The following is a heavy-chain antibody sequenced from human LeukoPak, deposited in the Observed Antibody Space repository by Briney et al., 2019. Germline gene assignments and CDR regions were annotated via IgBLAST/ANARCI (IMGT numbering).Heavy chain of an antibody. Sequence: GGSLRLSCAASGFTFNKYWLTWVRQAPGKGLEWVANINQDDSQIYYLESVEGRFTITRDNAKNSLYLQMNSLRAEDTAVYYCARDYSYAFDIWGQGTMVTVSS. CDR3: ARDYSYAFDI. CDR1: GFTFNKYW. CDR2: INQDDSQI. V-gene: IGHV3-7*01. J-gene: IGHJ3*02. D-gene: IGHD2-15*01.